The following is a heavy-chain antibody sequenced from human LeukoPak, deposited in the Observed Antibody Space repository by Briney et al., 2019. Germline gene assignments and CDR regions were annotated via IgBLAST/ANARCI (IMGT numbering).Heavy chain of an antibody. CDR2: IGPSGDNT. CDR3: ARTAIAARRLTGEGWFDP. J-gene: IGHJ5*02. CDR1: GFTFSNYG. D-gene: IGHD6-6*01. V-gene: IGHV3-23*01. Sequence: PGGSLRLSCAASGFTFSNYGMDWVRQAPGKGLEWVSGIGPSGDNTYYADSVKGRFTISRDNSRNTVLLQMNSLTAEDTAVYYCARTAIAARRLTGEGWFDPWGQGTLVTVSS.